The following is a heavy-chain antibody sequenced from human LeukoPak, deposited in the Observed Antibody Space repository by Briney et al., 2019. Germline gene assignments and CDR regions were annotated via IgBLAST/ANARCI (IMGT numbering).Heavy chain of an antibody. D-gene: IGHD3-3*02. CDR1: GFTFSTYA. CDR2: ISYDGTKK. CDR3: ARVNTIFGVDIGSLGAEFEF. J-gene: IGHJ4*02. Sequence: GGSLRLSCGASGFTFSTYAMHWVRQAPGKGLECVSVISYDGTKKDYADSVKGRFTISRDNSNDTLYLQMNSLRPEDTALYYCARVNTIFGVDIGSLGAEFEFWGQGTLVTVSS. V-gene: IGHV3-30*03.